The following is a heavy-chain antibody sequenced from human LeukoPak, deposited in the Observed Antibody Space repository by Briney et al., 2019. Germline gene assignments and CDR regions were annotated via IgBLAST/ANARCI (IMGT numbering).Heavy chain of an antibody. CDR3: AKDRGDSRGAFDI. J-gene: IGHJ3*02. Sequence: GGSLRLSCAASGFTFSSYGMSWVRRAPGKGLEWVSAISGSGGSTYYADSVKGRFTISRDNSKNTLYLQMNSLRAEDTAVYYCAKDRGDSRGAFDIWGQGTMVTVSS. V-gene: IGHV3-23*01. D-gene: IGHD6-19*01. CDR2: ISGSGGST. CDR1: GFTFSSYG.